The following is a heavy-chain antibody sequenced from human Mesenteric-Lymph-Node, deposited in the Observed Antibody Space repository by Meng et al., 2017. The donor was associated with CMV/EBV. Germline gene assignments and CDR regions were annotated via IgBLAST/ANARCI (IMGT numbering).Heavy chain of an antibody. CDR1: GYRFTNYW. Sequence: KIACKGSGYRFTNYWIAWVRQMPGKGLELMGIIYPGDSDTRFSPSFQGQVTISADKSISTAYLQWSSLKASDTAIYYCARHSQYFDYWGQGTLVTVSS. CDR2: IYPGDSDT. V-gene: IGHV5-51*01. J-gene: IGHJ4*02. CDR3: ARHSQYFDY.